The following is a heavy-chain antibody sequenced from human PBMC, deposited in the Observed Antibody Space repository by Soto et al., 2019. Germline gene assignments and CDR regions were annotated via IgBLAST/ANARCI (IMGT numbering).Heavy chain of an antibody. J-gene: IGHJ6*02. V-gene: IGHV1-24*01. CDR2: FDPEDGET. Sequence: GASVKVSCKVSGYTLTELSMHWVRQAPGKGLEWMGGFDPEDGETIYAQKFQGRVTMTEDTSTDTAYMELSSLRSEDTAEYYCATARPLWAHYYYYGMDVWGQGTTVTVSS. CDR3: ATARPLWAHYYYYGMDV. D-gene: IGHD5-18*01. CDR1: GYTLTELS.